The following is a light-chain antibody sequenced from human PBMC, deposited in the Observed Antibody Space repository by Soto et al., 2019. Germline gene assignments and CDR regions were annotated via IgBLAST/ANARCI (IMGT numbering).Light chain of an antibody. CDR2: LGS. J-gene: IGKJ3*01. Sequence: DIVMTQSPLSLPVTPGEPASISCRSSQSLLHSNGYNYLDWYLQKPGQSPQLLIYLGSNRASGVPDRFSCSGSGTEFTLKISRVEAEDVGVYYCMQALQTPRTFGPGTKVDIK. CDR1: QSLLHSNGYNY. CDR3: MQALQTPRT. V-gene: IGKV2-28*01.